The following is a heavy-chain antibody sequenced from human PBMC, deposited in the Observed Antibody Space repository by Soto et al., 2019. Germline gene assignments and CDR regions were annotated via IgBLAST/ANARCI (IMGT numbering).Heavy chain of an antibody. CDR1: GGSISGSY. CDR3: ARSRRTYFDP. V-gene: IGHV4-59*01. J-gene: IGHJ5*02. Sequence: SETLSLTCSVSGGSISGSYWSWIRQSPGKGLEWLGYVYYAGSTNYSPSLKSRVTISVDTSKNQFSLKLSSVTAADTAVYYCARSRRTYFDPWGQGTLATVSS. CDR2: VYYAGST.